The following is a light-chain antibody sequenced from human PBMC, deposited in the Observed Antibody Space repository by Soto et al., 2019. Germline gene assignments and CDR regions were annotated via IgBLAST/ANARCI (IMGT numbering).Light chain of an antibody. Sequence: EILLTQSPGTLSLSPGDRATLSCRSNQSLTNSFLAWYQQRPGQTPRLLIYGASIRATDIPDRFSGSGSGTDFTLTISRLEPEDFAVYFCQQYGRLPLSFGGGTKVEIK. CDR3: QQYGRLPLS. J-gene: IGKJ4*01. V-gene: IGKV3-20*01. CDR2: GAS. CDR1: QSLTNSF.